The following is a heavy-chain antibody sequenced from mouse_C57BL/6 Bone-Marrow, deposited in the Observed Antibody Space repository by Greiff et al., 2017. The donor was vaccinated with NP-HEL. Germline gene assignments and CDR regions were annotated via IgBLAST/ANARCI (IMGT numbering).Heavy chain of an antibody. J-gene: IGHJ2*01. CDR2: IHPNSGST. Sequence: VQLQQPGAELVKPGASVKLFCKASGYTFTSYWMHWVKQRPGQGLEWIGMIHPNSGSTNYNEKFKSKATLTVDKSSSTAYMQLSSLTSEDSAVYYCARGGGFYYYGSVFDYWGQGTTLTVSS. CDR1: GYTFTSYW. D-gene: IGHD1-1*01. CDR3: ARGGGFYYYGSVFDY. V-gene: IGHV1-64*01.